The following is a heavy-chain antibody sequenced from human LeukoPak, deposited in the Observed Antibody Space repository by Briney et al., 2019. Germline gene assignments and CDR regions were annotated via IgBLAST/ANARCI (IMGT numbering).Heavy chain of an antibody. D-gene: IGHD5-24*01. V-gene: IGHV3-21*04. CDR3: ARDGPDGADISYGMDV. CDR2: IGSSSRYT. Sequence: KPGGSLRLSCTASGFTFSSYSMNWVRQAPGKGLEWVSSIGSSSRYTYYADSVKGRFTISRDDGKNSLYLQMNSLRAEDTAVYYCARDGPDGADISYGMDVWGQGTTVTVSS. CDR1: GFTFSSYS. J-gene: IGHJ6*02.